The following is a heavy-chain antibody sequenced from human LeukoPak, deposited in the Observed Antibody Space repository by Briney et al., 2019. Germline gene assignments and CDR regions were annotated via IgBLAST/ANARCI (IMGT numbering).Heavy chain of an antibody. CDR1: GFAFSRYS. Sequence: GGSLRLSRASSGFAFSRYSMNWGRQAPGKGVGWGSSISYSGPHMFYADSVRGRFTISRDNAENSLFLQMNSLRAEDTAVYFCASNDYRDEGIDSWGQGTLVTVSS. D-gene: IGHD4-17*01. J-gene: IGHJ4*02. CDR3: ASNDYRDEGIDS. CDR2: ISYSGPHM. V-gene: IGHV3-21*01.